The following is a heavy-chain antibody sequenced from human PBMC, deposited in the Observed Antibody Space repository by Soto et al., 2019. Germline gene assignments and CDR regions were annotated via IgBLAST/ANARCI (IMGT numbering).Heavy chain of an antibody. Sequence: VQLVESGGGVVQPGRSLRLSCAASRFTFSSCAMHWVRLAPGKGLQWVAVISNAGTYKYYADSVKGRFTISRDNSKNTLYLQMNSLRAEDTAVYYCARDYSGTGAIDYWGQGTLVSVSS. CDR2: ISNAGTYK. J-gene: IGHJ4*02. D-gene: IGHD7-27*01. CDR1: RFTFSSCA. CDR3: ARDYSGTGAIDY. V-gene: IGHV3-30-3*01.